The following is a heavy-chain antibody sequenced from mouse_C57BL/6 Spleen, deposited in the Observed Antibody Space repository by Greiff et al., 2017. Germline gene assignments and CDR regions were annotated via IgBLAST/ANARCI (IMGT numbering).Heavy chain of an antibody. Sequence: VQLQQPGTELVKPGASVKLSCKASGYTFTSYWMHWVQQRPGQGLEWIGNINPSNGGTNYNEKFKSKATLTVDKSSSTAYMQLSSLTSEDSAVYYCAREGIYYDYDKGYAMDYWGQGTSGTVSS. V-gene: IGHV1-53*01. J-gene: IGHJ4*01. D-gene: IGHD2-4*01. CDR1: GYTFTSYW. CDR2: INPSNGGT. CDR3: AREGIYYDYDKGYAMDY.